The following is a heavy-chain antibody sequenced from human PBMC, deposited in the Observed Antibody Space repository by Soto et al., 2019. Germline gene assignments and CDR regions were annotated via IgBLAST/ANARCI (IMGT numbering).Heavy chain of an antibody. CDR1: GYTFTSYD. J-gene: IGHJ5*02. Sequence: GASVKVSCTASGYTFTSYDIPCVRQATGQGLEWMGWMNPNSGDTGYAQKFQGRVTMTRSTSISTAYMELSSLRSEDTAVYYCARGIAAAVGWFDPWGQGTLVTVSS. CDR2: MNPNSGDT. V-gene: IGHV1-8*01. D-gene: IGHD6-13*01. CDR3: ARGIAAAVGWFDP.